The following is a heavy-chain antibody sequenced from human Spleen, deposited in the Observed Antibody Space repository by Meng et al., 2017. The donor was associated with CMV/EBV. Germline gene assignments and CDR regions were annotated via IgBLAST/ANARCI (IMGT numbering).Heavy chain of an antibody. D-gene: IGHD6-6*01. CDR1: GYTFTSYG. CDR3: ASTPITARPYQFDY. J-gene: IGHJ4*02. Sequence: ASVKVSCKASGYTFTSYGISWVRQAPGQGLEWMGWISAYNGATHYAQSFQDRLTVTRDTSISTAYMDLKKLRSDDTAAYYCASTPITARPYQFDYWGQGTLVTVSS. CDR2: ISAYNGAT. V-gene: IGHV1-18*01.